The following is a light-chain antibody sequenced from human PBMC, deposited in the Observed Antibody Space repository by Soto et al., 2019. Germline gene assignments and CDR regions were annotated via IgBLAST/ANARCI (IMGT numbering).Light chain of an antibody. CDR1: SSDVGGYNY. CDR2: EVN. J-gene: IGLJ1*01. V-gene: IGLV2-8*01. Sequence: QSVLTQPPSAYGSPGQSVAISCTGTSSDVGGYNYVSWYQQHPGKAPKLMIYEVNKRPSGVPDRFSGSKSGNTASLTVSGLQAEEEADYYCSSYAGSSNVFGTGTKLTVL. CDR3: SSYAGSSNV.